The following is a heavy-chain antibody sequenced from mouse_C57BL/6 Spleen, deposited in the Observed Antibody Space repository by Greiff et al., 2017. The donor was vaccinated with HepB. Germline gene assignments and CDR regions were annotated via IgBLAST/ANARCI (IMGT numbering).Heavy chain of an antibody. D-gene: IGHD2-3*01. CDR3: ARDDGYNAMDY. Sequence: ESGPGLVKPSQSLSLTCSVTGYSITSGYYWNWIRQFPGNKLEWMGYISYDGSNNYNPSLKNRISITRDTSKNQFFLKLNSVTTEDTATYYCARDDGYNAMDYWGQGTSVTVSS. CDR2: ISYDGSN. J-gene: IGHJ4*01. CDR1: GYSITSGYY. V-gene: IGHV3-6*01.